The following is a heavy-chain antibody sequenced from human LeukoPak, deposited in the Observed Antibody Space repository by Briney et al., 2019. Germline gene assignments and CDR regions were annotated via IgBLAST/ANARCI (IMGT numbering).Heavy chain of an antibody. V-gene: IGHV3-49*03. Sequence: GGSLRLSCTASGFTFGDYAMNWFRQAPGKGLEWVGFIRSKTYGGTTEYAASVKGRFTIPRDDSKSIAYLQMNSLKTEDTAVYYCTRAYCGGDCYPFPRDAFDIWGQGTRVTVSS. CDR1: GFTFGDYA. CDR3: TRAYCGGDCYPFPRDAFDI. CDR2: IRSKTYGGTT. D-gene: IGHD2-21*02. J-gene: IGHJ3*02.